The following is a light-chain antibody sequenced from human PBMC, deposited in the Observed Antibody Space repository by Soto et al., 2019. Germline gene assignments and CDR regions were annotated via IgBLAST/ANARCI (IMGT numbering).Light chain of an antibody. CDR3: QQGSSAPYT. V-gene: IGKV1-39*01. CDR2: GAS. Sequence: DIQMTQSPSSLSASVGDRVTITCRASQTISGYLNWYQQKSGKAPNLLIYGASTLQSGVPSRFSGGGSGTDFTLTISSLQLEDFATYYCQQGSSAPYTFGQGTKVEIK. J-gene: IGKJ2*01. CDR1: QTISGY.